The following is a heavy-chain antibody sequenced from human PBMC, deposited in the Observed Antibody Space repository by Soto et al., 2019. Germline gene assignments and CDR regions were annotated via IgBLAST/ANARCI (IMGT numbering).Heavy chain of an antibody. J-gene: IGHJ6*02. V-gene: IGHV4-30-2*01. CDR3: ARALHYYGSGSYLDYYYGMDV. CDR2: IYHSGST. D-gene: IGHD3-10*01. CDR1: GGSIGSGGYS. Sequence: SETLSLTCAVSGGSIGSGGYSWSWIRQPPGKGLEWIGYIYHSGSTYYNPSLKSRVTISVDRSKNQSSLKLSSVTAADTAVYYCARALHYYGSGSYLDYYYGMDVWGQGTTVTVSS.